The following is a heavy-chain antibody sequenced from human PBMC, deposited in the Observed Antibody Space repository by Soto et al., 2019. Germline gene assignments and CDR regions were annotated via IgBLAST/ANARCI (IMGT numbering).Heavy chain of an antibody. Sequence: PGGSLRLSCAASGFTFSSYDMHWVRQATGKGLEWVSAIGTAGDTYYPGSVKGRFTISRENAKNSLYLQMNSLRAEDTAVYYCARGPRYYYGSGSSDPYYFDYWGQGTLVTVSS. CDR1: GFTFSSYD. V-gene: IGHV3-13*01. CDR2: IGTAGDT. D-gene: IGHD3-10*01. CDR3: ARGPRYYYGSGSSDPYYFDY. J-gene: IGHJ4*02.